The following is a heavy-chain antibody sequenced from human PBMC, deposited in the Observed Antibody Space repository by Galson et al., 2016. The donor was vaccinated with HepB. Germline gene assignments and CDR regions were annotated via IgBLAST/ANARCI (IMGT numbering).Heavy chain of an antibody. CDR1: GYSFTDYW. D-gene: IGHD4-23*01. V-gene: IGHV5-51*01. CDR2: IYPGDSDT. CDR3: ARRSGGSLDY. J-gene: IGHJ4*02. Sequence: SGAEVKRSGESLKISCKGSGYSFTDYWIGWVRQRPGKGLEWMGIIYPGDSDTRYSPSFQGQVTLSADKTINTAYLQWSSLKASDTAMYYCARRSGGSLDYWGQGTLVTVSS.